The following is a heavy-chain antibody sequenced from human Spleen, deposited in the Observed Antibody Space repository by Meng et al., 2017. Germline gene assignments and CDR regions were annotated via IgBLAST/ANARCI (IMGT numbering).Heavy chain of an antibody. V-gene: IGHV4-34*01. CDR3: ARGPTTMTHDFDY. Sequence: SETLSLTCVVSGGSFSDYYWSWIRQPPGKGLEWIGEINHSGSTNYNPSLESRATISVDTSQNNLSRKLSSVTAADSAVYYCARGPTTMTHDFDYWGQGTLVTVSS. CDR2: INHSGST. D-gene: IGHD4-17*01. J-gene: IGHJ4*02. CDR1: GGSFSDYY.